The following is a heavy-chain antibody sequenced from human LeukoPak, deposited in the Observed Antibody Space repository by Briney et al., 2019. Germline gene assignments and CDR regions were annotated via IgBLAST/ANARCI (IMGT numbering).Heavy chain of an antibody. CDR1: GLSVRGNY. J-gene: IGHJ4*02. V-gene: IGHV3-66*01. CDR2: LYSGGNT. D-gene: IGHD2-8*01. CDR3: ARLGANRSCTNGVCYYRDY. Sequence: GGSLRLSCAASGLSVRGNYMSWVRQAPGKGLEWVSVLYSGGNTFYADSVKGRFTVSRGNSRNTLYLQMSGLRAEDTAVYYCARLGANRSCTNGVCYYRDYWGQGTLVTVSS.